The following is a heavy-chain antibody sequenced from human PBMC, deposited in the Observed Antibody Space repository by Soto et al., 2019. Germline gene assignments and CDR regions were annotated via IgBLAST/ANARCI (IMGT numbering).Heavy chain of an antibody. D-gene: IGHD6-19*01. CDR1: GFTFGSYW. J-gene: IGHJ4*02. CDR2: IKSDGSHT. V-gene: IGHV3-74*01. Sequence: EVQLVESGGGLVQPGGSLRLSCAASGFTFGSYWMNWVRQAPGKGLVWVSRIKSDGSHTSYADSVKGRFTISRDNAKNTLYLQMNSLRAEDTAVYYCARDYYSSGDYWGQGTLVTVSS. CDR3: ARDYYSSGDY.